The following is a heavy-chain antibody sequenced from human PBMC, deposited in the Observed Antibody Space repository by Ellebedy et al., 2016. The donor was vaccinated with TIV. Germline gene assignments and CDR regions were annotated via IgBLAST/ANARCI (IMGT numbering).Heavy chain of an antibody. D-gene: IGHD4-17*01. J-gene: IGHJ4*02. CDR3: ASLRTYDDKPTDY. Sequence: SVKVSXXASGGTFSSYAISWVRQAPGQGLEWMGGIIPILGTANYAQKFQGRVTITADESTSTAYMELSSLRSKDTAVYYCASLRTYDDKPTDYWGQGTLVTVSS. CDR1: GGTFSSYA. V-gene: IGHV1-69*13. CDR2: IIPILGTA.